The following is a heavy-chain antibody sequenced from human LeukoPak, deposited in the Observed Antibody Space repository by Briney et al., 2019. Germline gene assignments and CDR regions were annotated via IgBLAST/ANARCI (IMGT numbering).Heavy chain of an antibody. J-gene: IGHJ4*02. CDR3: AKYGQGGWYPLFDY. Sequence: GGSLRLSCAASGFTFSSYAMHWVRQAPGKGLEWVAVISYDGSNKYYADSVKGRFTISRDNSKNTLYLQMNSLRAEDTAVYYCAKYGQGGWYPLFDYWGQGTLVTVSS. CDR1: GFTFSSYA. CDR2: ISYDGSNK. V-gene: IGHV3-30*04. D-gene: IGHD6-19*01.